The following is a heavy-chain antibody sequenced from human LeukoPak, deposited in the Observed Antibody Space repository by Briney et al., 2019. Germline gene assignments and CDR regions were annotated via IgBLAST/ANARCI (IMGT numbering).Heavy chain of an antibody. Sequence: SETLSLTCTVSGGSISSYPWSWIRQPPGKGLEWIGYIYYTGNTKYKPSLKSRFTISVDTSKNQSSLKLSSVTAADTAVYYCARGLRYFDWFPDYWGQGTLVTVSS. CDR1: GGSISSYP. V-gene: IGHV4-59*01. J-gene: IGHJ4*02. D-gene: IGHD3-9*01. CDR3: ARGLRYFDWFPDY. CDR2: IYYTGNT.